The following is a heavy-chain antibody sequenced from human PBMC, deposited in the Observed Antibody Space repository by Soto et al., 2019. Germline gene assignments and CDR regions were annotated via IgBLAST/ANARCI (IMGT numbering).Heavy chain of an antibody. D-gene: IGHD3-10*01. Sequence: PSETLSLTCTVSGGSISSYYWSWIRQPPGKGLEWIGYIYYSGSTNYNPSLKSRVTISVDTSKNQFSLKLSSVTAADTAVYYCARATMVRGVTLYYYGMDVWGQGTTVTVSS. J-gene: IGHJ6*02. CDR3: ARATMVRGVTLYYYGMDV. V-gene: IGHV4-59*08. CDR1: GGSISSYY. CDR2: IYYSGST.